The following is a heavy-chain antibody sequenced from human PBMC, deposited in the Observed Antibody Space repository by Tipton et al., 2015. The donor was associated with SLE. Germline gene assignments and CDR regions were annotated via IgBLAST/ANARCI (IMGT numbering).Heavy chain of an antibody. V-gene: IGHV4-39*07. CDR2: IYYSGST. Sequence: LRLSCTVSGGSISSSSYYWGWIRQPPGKGLEGIGSIYYSGSTYYNPTLKSLVTISVDTSKNQFSLKLSSVTAADTAVYYCTRQGDEHIVVVIAKSWFDPWGQGTPVPVSS. CDR1: GGSISSSSYY. D-gene: IGHD2-21*01. CDR3: TRQGDEHIVVVIAKSWFDP. J-gene: IGHJ5*02.